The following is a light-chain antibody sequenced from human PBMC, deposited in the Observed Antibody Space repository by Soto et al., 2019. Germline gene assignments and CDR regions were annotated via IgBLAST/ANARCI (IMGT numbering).Light chain of an antibody. CDR1: QSVSSN. V-gene: IGKV3D-15*01. CDR2: GTS. J-gene: IGKJ1*01. CDR3: HHYNFWPT. Sequence: ATLLVRASQSVSSNFAWYQQTPGQPPRLLIYGTSTRATVLPASFSGRGSGTEFTLTISSLQSEDFAFYYCHHYNFWPTFGQGTKVDI.